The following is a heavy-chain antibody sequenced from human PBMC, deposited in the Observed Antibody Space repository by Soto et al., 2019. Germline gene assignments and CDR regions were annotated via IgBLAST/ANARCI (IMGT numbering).Heavy chain of an antibody. Sequence: QVQLVQSGAEVKKPGSSVKVSCKASGGTFSSYAISWVRQAPGQGLEWMGGIIPIFGTANYAQKFQGRVTITADESTSTAYMELSSLRSEDTAVYYCARDGYGYNSHRAWPSDYWGQGTLVTVSS. CDR2: IIPIFGTA. J-gene: IGHJ4*02. CDR3: ARDGYGYNSHRAWPSDY. D-gene: IGHD5-12*01. V-gene: IGHV1-69*12. CDR1: GGTFSSYA.